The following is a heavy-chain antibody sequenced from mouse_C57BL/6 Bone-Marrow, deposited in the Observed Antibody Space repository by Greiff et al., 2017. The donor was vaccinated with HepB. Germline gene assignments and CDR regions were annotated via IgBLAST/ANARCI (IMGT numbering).Heavy chain of an antibody. Sequence: QVQLQQSGAELVKPGASVKLSCKASGYTFTSYWMQWVTQRPGQGLEWIGEIDPSDSYTNYNQKFKGKATLTVDTSSSTAYMQLSSLTSEDSAVYYCARSLITTVPPDYWGQGTTLTVSS. CDR1: GYTFTSYW. D-gene: IGHD1-1*01. CDR2: IDPSDSYT. J-gene: IGHJ2*01. CDR3: ARSLITTVPPDY. V-gene: IGHV1-50*01.